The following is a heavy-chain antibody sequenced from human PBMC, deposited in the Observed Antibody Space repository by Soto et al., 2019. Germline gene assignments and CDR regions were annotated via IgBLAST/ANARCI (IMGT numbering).Heavy chain of an antibody. Sequence: QITLKESGPTLVKPTQTLTLTCTFSGFSFTTYGVGVGWIRQAPGKAPEWLALIYWDDQKTFRSSRESRLTITKDTSKDQVVITSTNMDPVDTATYYCTKKGQYHDSSACGRDCYMDVWGKGTRVTVSS. V-gene: IGHV2-5*02. D-gene: IGHD2-2*01. CDR2: IYWDDQK. CDR3: TKKGQYHDSSACGRDCYMDV. J-gene: IGHJ6*04. CDR1: GFSFTTYGVG.